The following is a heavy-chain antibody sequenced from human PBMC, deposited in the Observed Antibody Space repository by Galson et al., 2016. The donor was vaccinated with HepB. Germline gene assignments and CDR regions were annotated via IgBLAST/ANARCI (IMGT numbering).Heavy chain of an antibody. CDR3: ARIFYDRLTRDYYGMDV. CDR1: GFSFSTYD. V-gene: IGHV3-13*04. D-gene: IGHD3-9*01. J-gene: IGHJ6*02. CDR2: IGSDGGT. Sequence: SLRLSCAGSGFSFSTYDMHWVRQATGKGLKWVSAIGSDGGTYYSGSVKGRFTISRDNAKNSLYLQMDSLRDGDTAVYYCARIFYDRLTRDYYGMDVWGQGTTVTVSS.